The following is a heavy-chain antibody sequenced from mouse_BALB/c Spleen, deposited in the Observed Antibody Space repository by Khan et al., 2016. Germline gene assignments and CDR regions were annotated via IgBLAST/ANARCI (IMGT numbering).Heavy chain of an antibody. V-gene: IGHV1S81*02. CDR2: INPSNGGT. CDR3: TSPSMDY. J-gene: IGHJ4*01. Sequence: QVQLQQSGAELVKPGASVKLSCKAPGYTFTSYYMYWVKQRPGQGLEWIGEINPSNGGTNFNEKFKSKATLTVDKSSSTAYMQLSSLTSEDSAVSYCTSPSMDYWGQGTSVTVSS. CDR1: GYTFTSYY.